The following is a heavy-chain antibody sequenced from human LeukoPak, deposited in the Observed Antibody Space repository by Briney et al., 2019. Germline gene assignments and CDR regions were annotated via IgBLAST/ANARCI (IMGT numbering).Heavy chain of an antibody. J-gene: IGHJ3*02. CDR2: IYTSGST. CDR3: ARQVATKGEWAFDI. D-gene: IGHD5-12*01. CDR1: GGSITIYY. Sequence: PSETLSLTCTVSGGSITIYYWSWLRQPAGKGLEWIGRIYTSGSTNYNPSLKSRVTMSVDTSKNQFSLRLSSVTATDTAMYYCARQVATKGEWAFDIWGQGTMVAASS. V-gene: IGHV4-4*07.